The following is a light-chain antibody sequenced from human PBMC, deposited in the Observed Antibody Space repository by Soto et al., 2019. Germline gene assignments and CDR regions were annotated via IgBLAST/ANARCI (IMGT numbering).Light chain of an antibody. CDR3: QQRSNWPLT. J-gene: IGKJ4*01. Sequence: EIVLTQSPATLSLSPGERATLSCRASQSVSSYLAWYQQKPGQAPRLLIYDASNRATGIPARFSGSGSGTDFTLTISSLEPEEIAVYYCQQRSNWPLTFCVGTKVEIK. V-gene: IGKV3-11*01. CDR2: DAS. CDR1: QSVSSY.